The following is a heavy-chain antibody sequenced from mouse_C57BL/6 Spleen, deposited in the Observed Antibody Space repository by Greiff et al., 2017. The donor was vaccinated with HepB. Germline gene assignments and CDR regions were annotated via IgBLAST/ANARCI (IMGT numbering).Heavy chain of an antibody. J-gene: IGHJ3*01. CDR3: ARNPSYDYDRGAWFAY. CDR2: IHPNSGST. Sequence: VQLQQPGAELVKPGASVKLSCKASGYTFTSYWMHWVKQRPGQGLEWIGMIHPNSGSTNYNEKFKSKATLTVDKSSSTAYMQLSSLTSEDSAVYYCARNPSYDYDRGAWFAYWGQGTLVTVSA. CDR1: GYTFTSYW. V-gene: IGHV1-64*01. D-gene: IGHD2-4*01.